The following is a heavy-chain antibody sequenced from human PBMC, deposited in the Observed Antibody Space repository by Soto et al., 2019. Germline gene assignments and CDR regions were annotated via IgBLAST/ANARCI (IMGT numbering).Heavy chain of an antibody. CDR1: GYTLTELS. CDR3: ATLSWELPYYYYYYGMDV. Sequence: ASVKVSCKVSGYTLTELSMHWVRQAPGKGLEWMGGFDPEDGETIYAQKFQGRVTMTEDTSTDTAYMELSSLRSEDTAVYYCATLSWELPYYYYYYGMDVWGQGTTVTVSS. D-gene: IGHD1-26*01. J-gene: IGHJ6*02. V-gene: IGHV1-24*01. CDR2: FDPEDGET.